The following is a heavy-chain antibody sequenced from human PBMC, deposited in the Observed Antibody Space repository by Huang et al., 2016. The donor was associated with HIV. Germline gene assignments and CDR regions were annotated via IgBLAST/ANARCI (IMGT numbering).Heavy chain of an antibody. D-gene: IGHD6-19*01. CDR3: ATSRSGSGWFLDI. Sequence: QVQLYQWGAGPLRPSETLSITCGVSGGSLHGYYWNWLRQSPGRGLEWIGEVNHGGRTKYNPSLKSRVTISVYTSKIQFSLNLTSVTATDTADYYCATSRSGSGWFLDIWGRGTLVSVS. CDR2: VNHGGRT. J-gene: IGHJ2*01. V-gene: IGHV4-34*01. CDR1: GGSLHGYY.